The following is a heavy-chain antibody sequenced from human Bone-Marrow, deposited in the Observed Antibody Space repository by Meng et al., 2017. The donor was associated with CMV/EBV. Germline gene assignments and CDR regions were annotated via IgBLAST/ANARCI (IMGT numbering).Heavy chain of an antibody. CDR2: IYYSGST. J-gene: IGHJ3*02. Sequence: GSLRLSCTVSDGFISSYYWSWIRQPPGKGLEWIGYIYYSGSTNYNPSLKSRVTISVDTSKNQFSLKLSSVTAADTAVYYCARAVAGTLYAFDIWGQGTMVTVSS. CDR3: ARAVAGTLYAFDI. D-gene: IGHD6-19*01. V-gene: IGHV4-59*01. CDR1: DGFISSYY.